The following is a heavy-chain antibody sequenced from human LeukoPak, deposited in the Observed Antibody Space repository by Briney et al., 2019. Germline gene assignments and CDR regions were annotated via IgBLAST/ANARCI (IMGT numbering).Heavy chain of an antibody. D-gene: IGHD2-2*01. CDR2: IYYSGTT. Sequence: SETLSLTCTVSGGSISSGGYYWSWIRQHPGKGLEWIGYIYYSGTTYYNPSLKSRVTISVDTSENQFSLKLSSVTAADTAVYDCARISGDIVVVPAAKRTIYYMDVWGKGTTVTVSS. V-gene: IGHV4-31*03. CDR3: ARISGDIVVVPAAKRTIYYMDV. CDR1: GGSISSGGYY. J-gene: IGHJ6*03.